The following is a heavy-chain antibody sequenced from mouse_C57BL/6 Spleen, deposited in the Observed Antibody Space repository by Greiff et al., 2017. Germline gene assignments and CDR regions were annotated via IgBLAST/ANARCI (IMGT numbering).Heavy chain of an antibody. CDR2: ISSGSSTI. V-gene: IGHV5-17*01. Sequence: EVKVVESGGGLVKPGGSLKLSCAASGFTFSDYGMHWVRQAPEKGLEWVAYISSGSSTIYYADTVKGRFTISRDNAKNTLFLQMTSLRSEDTAMYYCASPVVKAWFACWGQGTLVTVSA. CDR1: GFTFSDYG. D-gene: IGHD1-1*02. J-gene: IGHJ3*01. CDR3: ASPVVKAWFAC.